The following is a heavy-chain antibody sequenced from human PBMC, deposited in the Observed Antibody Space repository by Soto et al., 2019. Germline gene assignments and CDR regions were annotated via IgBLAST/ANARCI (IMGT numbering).Heavy chain of an antibody. J-gene: IGHJ4*02. CDR3: EHRRAAARPFYCDY. CDR2: LYWNDDK. V-gene: IGHV2-5*01. D-gene: IGHD6-6*01. Sequence: QITLKESGPTLVEPTQTLTLTCSFSGFSLSAGAVGVGWIRQAPGQALEWLALLYWNDDKRYSPSLKSRLTITKDTSKNQVVLTMTNMDPVDTATYYCEHRRAAARPFYCDYWGQGILVTVSS. CDR1: GFSLSAGAVG.